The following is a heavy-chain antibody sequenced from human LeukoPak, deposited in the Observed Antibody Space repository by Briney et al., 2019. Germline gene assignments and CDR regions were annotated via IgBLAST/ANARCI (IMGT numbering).Heavy chain of an antibody. Sequence: SETLSLTCTVSGGAISSYYWSWIRQPPGEGLEWIGYIYYSGGTKYNPSLMSRVTISVDRAQSQFSLSLSSATAADTAVYYCARDGLYDSSGYYMDSWGQGTLVIVSS. CDR3: ARDGLYDSSGYYMDS. J-gene: IGHJ4*02. CDR2: IYYSGGT. V-gene: IGHV4-59*01. D-gene: IGHD3-22*01. CDR1: GGAISSYY.